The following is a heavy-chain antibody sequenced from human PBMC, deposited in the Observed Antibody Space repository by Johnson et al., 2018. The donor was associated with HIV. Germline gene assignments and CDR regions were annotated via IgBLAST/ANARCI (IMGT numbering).Heavy chain of an antibody. J-gene: IGHJ3*02. Sequence: VESGGGVVQPGRSLRLSCAASGFIFSSYAIHWVRQAPGKGLEWVAVISYYGSNKYYADSVKGRFTISRDNSKNTLYMQMNSLRTEDTAVYYCARGLKGAFDIWGQGTRVTVSA. V-gene: IGHV3-30*04. CDR2: ISYYGSNK. CDR1: GFIFSSYA. CDR3: ARGLKGAFDI.